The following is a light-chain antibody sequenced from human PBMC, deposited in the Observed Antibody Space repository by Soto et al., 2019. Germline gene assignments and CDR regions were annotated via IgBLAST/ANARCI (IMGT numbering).Light chain of an antibody. J-gene: IGKJ2*01. CDR1: QSVSSSY. CDR3: QQYGSSPEPVYT. Sequence: EIVLTQSPGTLSLSPGERATLSCRASQSVSSSYLAWYQQKPGQAPRLLIYGASSRATGIPDRFSGSGSGTDFTLTISRLEPEDFAVYYCQQYGSSPEPVYTFGQGTKLEIK. CDR2: GAS. V-gene: IGKV3-20*01.